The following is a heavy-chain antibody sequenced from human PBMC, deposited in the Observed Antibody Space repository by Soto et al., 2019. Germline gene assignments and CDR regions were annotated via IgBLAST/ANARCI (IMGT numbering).Heavy chain of an antibody. J-gene: IGHJ4*02. Sequence: QVQLVESGGDLVKPGGSLRLSCTASGFTFSAYYMSWIRQAPGKGLEWVSYISGRSDTIYYADSVKGRFTISRDNAKNSLFLQMNSLRAEDTAIYCGARTGLDYSFDYWGQVTLVTVSS. V-gene: IGHV3-11*01. CDR3: ARTGLDYSFDY. CDR1: GFTFSAYY. CDR2: ISGRSDTI.